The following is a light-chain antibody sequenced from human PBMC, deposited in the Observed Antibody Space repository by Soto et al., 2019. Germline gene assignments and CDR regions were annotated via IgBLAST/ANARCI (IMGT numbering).Light chain of an antibody. CDR2: AAS. CDR1: QSISSY. Sequence: DIQMTQSPSSLSASVGDRVTITCRASQSISSYLNWYQQKPGKAPKLLIYAASSLQSGVPSRFSGSGSGTDLTLTISSLQPEDFATYYCQQSYSTPYPFGQGTKVDI. V-gene: IGKV1-39*01. J-gene: IGKJ2*01. CDR3: QQSYSTPYP.